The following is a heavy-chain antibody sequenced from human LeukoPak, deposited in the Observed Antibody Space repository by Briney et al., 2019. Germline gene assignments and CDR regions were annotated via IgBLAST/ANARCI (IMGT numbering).Heavy chain of an antibody. J-gene: IGHJ5*02. D-gene: IGHD5-12*01. Sequence: SETLSLTCTVSGGSISSSSYYWGWIRQPPGKGLEWIGSIYYSGSTYYNPSLKSRVTISVDTSKNQFSLKLSSVTAADTAVYYCARTHLVLTVGTITGWFDPWGQGTLVTVSS. CDR3: ARTHLVLTVGTITGWFDP. V-gene: IGHV4-39*01. CDR1: GGSISSSSYY. CDR2: IYYSGST.